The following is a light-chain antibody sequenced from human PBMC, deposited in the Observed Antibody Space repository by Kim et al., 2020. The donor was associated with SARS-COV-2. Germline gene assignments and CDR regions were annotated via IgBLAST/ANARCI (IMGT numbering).Light chain of an antibody. V-gene: IGKV3-11*01. CDR2: DAA. CDR3: QQRGSWPPALT. J-gene: IGKJ4*01. CDR1: HSGAIS. Sequence: PGGGATRSGGAGHSGAISLAWYQQTPGQPPRLLIYDAAIRAAGVPDRCSGSGSGTDFTLTIASLAPEDFAVYYCQQRGSWPPALTFGGGTKVDIK.